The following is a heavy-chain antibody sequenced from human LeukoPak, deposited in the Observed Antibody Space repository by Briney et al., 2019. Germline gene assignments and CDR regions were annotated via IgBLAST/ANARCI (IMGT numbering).Heavy chain of an antibody. D-gene: IGHD4/OR15-4a*01. CDR1: GFTFSSYA. CDR3: AKLLTSYYYYGMDV. V-gene: IGHV3-23*01. J-gene: IGHJ6*02. CDR2: ISGSGGST. Sequence: GGSLRLSCAASGFTFSSYAMRWVRQAPGKGLEGVSAISGSGGSTYYADSVKGRFTTSRDNSKNTLYLQMNSLRVEDTAGYYCAKLLTSYYYYGMDVWGQGTTVTVSS.